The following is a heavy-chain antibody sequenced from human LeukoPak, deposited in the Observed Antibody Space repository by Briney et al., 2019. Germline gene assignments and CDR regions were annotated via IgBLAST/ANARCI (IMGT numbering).Heavy chain of an antibody. CDR2: ISYSGST. J-gene: IGHJ6*02. CDR1: GGSISSYY. CDR3: AREEGYYDILTGSSYYYYGMDV. V-gene: IGHV4-59*01. D-gene: IGHD3-9*01. Sequence: PSETLSLTCTVSGGSISSYYWSWIRQPPGKGLEWIGYISYSGSTNYNPSLKSRVTISVDTSKNQFSLKLSSVTAADTAIYYCAREEGYYDILTGSSYYYYGMDVWGQGTTVTVSS.